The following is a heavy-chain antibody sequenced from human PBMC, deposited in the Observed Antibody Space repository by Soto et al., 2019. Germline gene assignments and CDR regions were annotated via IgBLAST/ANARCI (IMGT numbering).Heavy chain of an antibody. J-gene: IGHJ4*02. CDR2: IKQDGSEN. CDR3: AINGDYRFDY. Sequence: VQLVESGGGLVQPGGSLRLSCGASGFTFSTYWTSWVRQAPGKGLEWVANIKQDGSENHYLNSVKGRFTISRDNAKKSLYLQMNSLRAEDTAVYYCAINGDYRFDYWGQGTLVTVTS. V-gene: IGHV3-7*03. CDR1: GFTFSTYW. D-gene: IGHD4-17*01.